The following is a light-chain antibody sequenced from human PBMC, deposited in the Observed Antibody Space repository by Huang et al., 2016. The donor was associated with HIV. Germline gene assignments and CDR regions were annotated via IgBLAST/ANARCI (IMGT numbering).Light chain of an antibody. CDR1: QSISTY. Sequence: EIVLTQSPATLSLSPGERATLACRASQSISTYLAWYQHRPGQSPRLLSYDASKRAVGVPTRFSGRGSGTDFTLTISSLQSEDFAVYYCQQYDNWPPITFGQGTRLEIK. CDR3: QQYDNWPPIT. CDR2: DAS. V-gene: IGKV3-11*01. J-gene: IGKJ5*01.